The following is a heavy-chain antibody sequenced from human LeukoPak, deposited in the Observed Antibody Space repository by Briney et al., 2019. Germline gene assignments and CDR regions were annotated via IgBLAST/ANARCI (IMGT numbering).Heavy chain of an antibody. V-gene: IGHV4-59*08. CDR2: IHYSGST. CDR1: GGSISSYY. Sequence: SETLSLTCTVSGGSISSYYWSWIRQPPGRELEWIGYIHYSGSTDYNPSLKSRVTISVDTSKNQFSLKLNSVTAADTAVYYCARRSDDSSGYYVYWGQGTLVTVSS. D-gene: IGHD3-22*01. J-gene: IGHJ4*02. CDR3: ARRSDDSSGYYVY.